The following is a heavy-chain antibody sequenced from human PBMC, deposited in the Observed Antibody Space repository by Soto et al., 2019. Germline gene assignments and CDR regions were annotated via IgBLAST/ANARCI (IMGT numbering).Heavy chain of an antibody. D-gene: IGHD3-22*01. CDR1: GFTFSSYG. CDR3: ARDDNAYYYDSSGYYTPGICY. V-gene: IGHV3-33*01. Sequence: GGSLRLSCAASGFTFSSYGMHWVRQAPGKGLEWVAVIWYDGSNKYYADYVKGRFTISRDNSKNTLYLQMNSLRAEDTAVYYCARDDNAYYYDSSGYYTPGICYWGQGTLVTVSS. J-gene: IGHJ4*02. CDR2: IWYDGSNK.